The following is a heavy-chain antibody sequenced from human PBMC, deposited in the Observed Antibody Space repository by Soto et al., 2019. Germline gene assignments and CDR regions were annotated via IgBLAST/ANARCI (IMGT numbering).Heavy chain of an antibody. CDR3: ARPTRQWLGLRYYYGMDV. CDR1: GGSFSGYY. D-gene: IGHD6-19*01. CDR2: INHSGST. Sequence: QVQLQQWGAGLLKPSETLSLTCAVYGGSFSGYYWSWIRQPPGKGLEWSGEINHSGSTNYNPSLKSRGTISVDTSKNHFSLQLSSVTAAVTAVYYCARPTRQWLGLRYYYGMDVWGQGTTVTVSS. J-gene: IGHJ6*02. V-gene: IGHV4-34*01.